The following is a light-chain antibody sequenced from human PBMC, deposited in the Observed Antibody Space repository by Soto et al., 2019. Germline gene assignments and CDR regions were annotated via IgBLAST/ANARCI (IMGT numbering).Light chain of an antibody. J-gene: IGLJ2*01. CDR3: AAWDASVSGPA. CDR2: RNN. V-gene: IGLV1-47*01. CDR1: NSNIGSKY. Sequence: QSVLTQPPSASGTPGQRVTISCSGSNSNIGSKYVYWYRQVPGTAPKLLMYRNNQRPSGVPDRFSGSKSGTSASLAISGLRSEDEAEYYCAAWDASVSGPAFGGGTKQTVL.